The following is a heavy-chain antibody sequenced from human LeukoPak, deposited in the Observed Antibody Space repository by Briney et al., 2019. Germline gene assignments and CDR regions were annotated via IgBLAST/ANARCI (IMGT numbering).Heavy chain of an antibody. Sequence: PGRSLRLSCAASGFTFSSYAMSWVRQAPGKGLEWVSAISGSGGSTYYADSVKGRFTISRDNSKNTLYLQMNSLRAEDTAVYYCAKDHSSGWFNGYWGQGTLVTVSS. D-gene: IGHD6-19*01. J-gene: IGHJ4*02. CDR1: GFTFSSYA. CDR3: AKDHSSGWFNGY. CDR2: ISGSGGST. V-gene: IGHV3-23*01.